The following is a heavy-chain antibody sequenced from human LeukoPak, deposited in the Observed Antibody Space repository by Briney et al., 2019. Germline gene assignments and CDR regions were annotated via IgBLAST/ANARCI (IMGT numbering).Heavy chain of an antibody. J-gene: IGHJ3*02. CDR2: MNPNSGNT. CDR1: GYTFTSYD. D-gene: IGHD5-24*01. CDR3: ARMMRDGYANDAFDI. V-gene: IGHV1-8*01. Sequence: GASVKVSCKASGYTFTSYDINWVRQATGQGLEWMGWMNPNSGNTGYAQKFQGRVTMTRDTSISTAYMELSRLRSDDTAVYYCARMMRDGYANDAFDIWGQGTMVTVSS.